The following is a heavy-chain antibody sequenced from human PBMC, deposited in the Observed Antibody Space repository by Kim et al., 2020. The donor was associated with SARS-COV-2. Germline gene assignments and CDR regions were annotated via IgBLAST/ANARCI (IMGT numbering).Heavy chain of an antibody. CDR3: GRATAGIS. J-gene: IGHJ5*02. Sequence: GTGKYYVDSERGRFTISRDNAKNSLYLQMSSLRAEDTALYYCGRATAGISWGQGALVVVSS. D-gene: IGHD6-19*01. CDR2: GTGK. V-gene: IGHV3-7*01.